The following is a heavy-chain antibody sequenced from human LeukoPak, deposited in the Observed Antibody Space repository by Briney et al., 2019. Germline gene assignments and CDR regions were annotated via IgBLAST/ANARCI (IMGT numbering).Heavy chain of an antibody. CDR1: GGSISSSSYY. V-gene: IGHV4-39*07. D-gene: IGHD3-22*01. J-gene: IGHJ4*02. CDR2: IYYSGST. CDR3: ATKYYYDSSGTSSLFDY. Sequence: SETLSLTCTVSGGSISSSSYYWGWIRQPPGKGLEWIGSIYYSGSTYYNPSLKSRVTISVDTSKNQFSLKLSSVTAADTAVYYCATKYYYDSSGTSSLFDYWGQGTLVTVSS.